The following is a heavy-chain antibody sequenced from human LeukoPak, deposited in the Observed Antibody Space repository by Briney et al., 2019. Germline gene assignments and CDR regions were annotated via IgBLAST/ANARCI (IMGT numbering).Heavy chain of an antibody. CDR1: GGSSSGYY. D-gene: IGHD3-22*01. Sequence: PSETLSLTCAVYGGSSSGYYWSWIRQPPGKGLEWIGEINHSGSTNYNPSLKSRVTISVDTSKNQFSLKLSSVTAADTAVYYCARDEIYYDSSGYYYYHYYGMDVWGQGTTVTVSS. CDR2: INHSGST. CDR3: ARDEIYYDSSGYYYYHYYGMDV. V-gene: IGHV4-34*01. J-gene: IGHJ6*02.